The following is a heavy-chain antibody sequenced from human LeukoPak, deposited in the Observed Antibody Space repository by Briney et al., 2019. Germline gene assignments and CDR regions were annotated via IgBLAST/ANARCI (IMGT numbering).Heavy chain of an antibody. V-gene: IGHV4-59*12. CDR2: IYYSEST. CDR3: ARSIIPYYFDY. Sequence: PSETLSLTCTVSGGSISSYYWSWIRQPPGKGLEWIGYIYYSESTNYNPSLKSRVTISVDTSKNQFSLKLSSVTAADTAVYYCARSIIPYYFDYWGQGTLVTVSS. J-gene: IGHJ4*02. CDR1: GGSISSYY.